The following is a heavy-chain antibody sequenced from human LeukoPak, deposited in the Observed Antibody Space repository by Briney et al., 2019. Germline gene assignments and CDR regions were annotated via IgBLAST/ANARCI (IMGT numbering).Heavy chain of an antibody. Sequence: GGSLRLSCAASGFTFSSYSMNWVRQAPGKGLEWVSSISSSSSYIYYADSVKGRFTISRDNAKNSLFLQMNSLRAEDTAVYYCAELGIAMIGGVWGKGTTVTISS. CDR3: AELGIAMIGGV. CDR1: GFTFSSYS. D-gene: IGHD3-10*02. V-gene: IGHV3-21*01. CDR2: ISSSSSYI. J-gene: IGHJ6*04.